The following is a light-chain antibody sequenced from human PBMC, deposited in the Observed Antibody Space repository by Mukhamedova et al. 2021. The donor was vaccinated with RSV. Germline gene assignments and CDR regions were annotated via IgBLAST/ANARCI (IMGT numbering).Light chain of an antibody. CDR3: QQFNFFLT. Sequence: WYQRRVHGKPPKLLIYDASTLESGVPSRFSGSGSGTHFTLTISSLQPEDFATYYCQQFNFFLTFGGGTKVEIK. J-gene: IGKJ4*01. CDR2: DAS. V-gene: IGKV1-13*02.